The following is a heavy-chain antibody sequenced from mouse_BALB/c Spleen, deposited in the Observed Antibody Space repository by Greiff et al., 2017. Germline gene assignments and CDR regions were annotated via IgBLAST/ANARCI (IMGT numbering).Heavy chain of an antibody. D-gene: IGHD2-10*02. Sequence: VQLQQSGAELVKPGASVKLSCTASGFNIKDTYMHWVKQKPEQGLEWIGRIDPANGNTKYDPKFQGKATITADTSSNTAYLQLSSLTSEDTAVYYCAREMMGYGHYAYWGQGTLVTVSA. CDR2: IDPANGNT. J-gene: IGHJ3*01. CDR1: GFNIKDTY. V-gene: IGHV14-3*02. CDR3: AREMMGYGHYAY.